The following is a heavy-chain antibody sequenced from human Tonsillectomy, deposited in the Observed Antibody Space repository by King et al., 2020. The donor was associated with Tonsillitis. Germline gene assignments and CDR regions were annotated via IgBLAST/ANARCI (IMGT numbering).Heavy chain of an antibody. J-gene: IGHJ6*02. CDR3: ARNYYDSGGYSNGMDV. D-gene: IGHD3-22*01. Sequence: VQLVESGGGVVQPGRSLRLSCAASGFTFSVYGIHWVRQAPGKGLEWVALISYDGSNEYYADSVKGRFTISRDNSKNTLYLQMNSLRVEDTAVYSCARNYYDSGGYSNGMDVWGQGTTVTVSS. V-gene: IGHV3-33*05. CDR2: ISYDGSNE. CDR1: GFTFSVYG.